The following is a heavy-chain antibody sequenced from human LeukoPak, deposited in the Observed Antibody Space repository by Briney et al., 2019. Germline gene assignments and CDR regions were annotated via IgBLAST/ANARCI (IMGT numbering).Heavy chain of an antibody. CDR1: RFTFSSYS. CDR3: ARDLAYYDFWSGYRPRRWDAFDI. V-gene: IGHV3-48*01. J-gene: IGHJ3*02. Sequence: GGSLRLSCAASRFTFSSYSMNWVRQAPGKGLEWVSYISSSSSTIYYADSVKGRFTISRDNAKNSLYLQMNSLRAEDTAVYYCARDLAYYDFWSGYRPRRWDAFDIWGQGTMVTVSS. D-gene: IGHD3-3*01. CDR2: ISSSSSTI.